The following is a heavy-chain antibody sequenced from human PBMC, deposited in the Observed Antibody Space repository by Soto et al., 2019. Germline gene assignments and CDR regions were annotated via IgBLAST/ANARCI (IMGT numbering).Heavy chain of an antibody. J-gene: IGHJ6*02. CDR2: ISYDGSNK. Sequence: GGSLRLSCAASGFTFSSCGMHWVRQAPGKGLEGVAVISYDGSNKYYADSVKGRFTISRDNSKNTLYLQMNSLRAEDTAVYYCAKDLYDFWSGYYEREVAYYYYGMDVWGQGTTVTVSS. D-gene: IGHD3-3*01. V-gene: IGHV3-30*18. CDR1: GFTFSSCG. CDR3: AKDLYDFWSGYYEREVAYYYYGMDV.